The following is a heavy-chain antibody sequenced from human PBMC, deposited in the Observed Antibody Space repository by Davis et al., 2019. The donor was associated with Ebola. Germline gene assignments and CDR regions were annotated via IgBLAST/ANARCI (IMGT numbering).Heavy chain of an antibody. D-gene: IGHD3-10*01. V-gene: IGHV4-39*01. CDR1: GGSISSSSYY. J-gene: IGHJ6*02. CDR2: IYYSGST. Sequence: SETLSLTCTVSGGSISSSSYYWGWIRQPPGKGLEWIGSIYYSGSTYYNPSLKSRVTISVDTSKNQFSLKLSSVTAADTAVYYCARTYVAYYYGSGRSGGMDVWGQGTTVTVSS. CDR3: ARTYVAYYYGSGRSGGMDV.